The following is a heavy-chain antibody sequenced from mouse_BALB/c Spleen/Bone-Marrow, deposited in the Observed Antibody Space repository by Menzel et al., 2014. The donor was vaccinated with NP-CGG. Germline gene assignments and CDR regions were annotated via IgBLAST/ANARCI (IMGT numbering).Heavy chain of an antibody. CDR1: GIPFRSFG. V-gene: IGHV5-17*02. D-gene: IGHD3-1*01. CDR2: ISSGSSII. J-gene: IGHJ3*01. CDR3: TRGAARATWFAY. Sequence: EVQRVVSGGGLAQSGGFRKLSCAASGIPFRSFGMYWVCQALEKGVEWVAYISSGSSIIYYANTVKGRFTNSGDNPKNALFLQMNNLRSEDAAMYYCTRGAARATWFAYWGQGTLVTVST.